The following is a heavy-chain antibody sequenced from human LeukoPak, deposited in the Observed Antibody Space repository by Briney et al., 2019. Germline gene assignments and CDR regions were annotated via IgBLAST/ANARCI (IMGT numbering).Heavy chain of an antibody. D-gene: IGHD3-22*01. CDR3: ARRRDDLDSGGYFPLDY. J-gene: IGHJ4*02. CDR1: GFTFSSYA. V-gene: IGHV3-30*01. Sequence: GRSLRLSCAASGFTFSSYAMHWVRQAPGKGLEWVAVISYDGSNKYYADSVKGRFTISRDNSKNTLYLQTNSLRAEDTAVYYCARRRDDLDSGGYFPLDYWGQGTLVTVSS. CDR2: ISYDGSNK.